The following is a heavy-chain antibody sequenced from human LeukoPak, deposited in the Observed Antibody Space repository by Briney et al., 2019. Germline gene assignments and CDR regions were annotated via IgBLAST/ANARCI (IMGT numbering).Heavy chain of an antibody. J-gene: IGHJ6*03. CDR1: GYTFTGYY. Sequence: ASVKVSCKASGYTFTGYYMHWVRQAPGQGLEWMGRINPNSGGTNYAQKFQGRVTMTRDTSISTAYMELSRLRAEDTAVYYCAKGSYDCSRNSCPQYYYYMDVWGKGTTVTVSS. CDR2: INPNSGGT. CDR3: AKGSYDCSRNSCPQYYYYMDV. V-gene: IGHV1-2*06. D-gene: IGHD3-22*01.